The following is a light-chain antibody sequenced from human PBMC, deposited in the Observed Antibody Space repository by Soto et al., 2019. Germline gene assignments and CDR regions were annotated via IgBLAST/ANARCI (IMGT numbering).Light chain of an antibody. Sequence: MVVKQAPATMSLSQGERATLSCRASENVRTFVDWYQQKPGQAPRLLIYGASNRATDIPARFSGSGSGTDFTLTISSLQPEDCATYYCQQLNTFPSTFGEGTKVDIK. CDR1: ENVRTF. J-gene: IGKJ4*01. CDR3: QQLNTFPST. CDR2: GAS. V-gene: IGKV3-11*01.